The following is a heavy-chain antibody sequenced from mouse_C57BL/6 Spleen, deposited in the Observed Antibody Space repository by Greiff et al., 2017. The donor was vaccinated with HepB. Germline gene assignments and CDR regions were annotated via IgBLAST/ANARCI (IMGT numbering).Heavy chain of an antibody. CDR1: GFSLTSYG. D-gene: IGHD1-1*01. Sequence: VQLQQSGPGLVQPSQSLSITCTVSGFSLTSYGVHWVRQSPGKGLEWLGVIWRGGSTDYNAAFMSRLSITKDNSKSQVFFKMNSLQADDTAIYYCAKNPSYYYGSIHYYAMDYWGQGTSVTVSS. V-gene: IGHV2-5*01. CDR2: IWRGGST. CDR3: AKNPSYYYGSIHYYAMDY. J-gene: IGHJ4*01.